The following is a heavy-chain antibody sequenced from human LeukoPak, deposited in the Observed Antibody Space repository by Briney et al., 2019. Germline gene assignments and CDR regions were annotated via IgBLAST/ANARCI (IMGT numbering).Heavy chain of an antibody. D-gene: IGHD1-26*01. CDR2: ISSIDGST. CDR1: GFTFGSYG. Sequence: GGSLRLSCAASGFTFGSYGMSWVRQAPGKGLEWVSGISSIDGSTYYADSVKGRFTVSRDNSKNTLYLQMNSLRAEDTAVYYCAKVASGSYYNWPFDYWGQGTLVTVSS. V-gene: IGHV3-23*01. CDR3: AKVASGSYYNWPFDY. J-gene: IGHJ4*02.